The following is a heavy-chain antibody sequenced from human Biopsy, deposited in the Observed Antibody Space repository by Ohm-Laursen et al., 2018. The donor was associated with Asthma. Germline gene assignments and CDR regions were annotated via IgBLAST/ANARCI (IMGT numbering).Heavy chain of an antibody. V-gene: IGHV3-30*03. CDR2: VSSDGHNK. J-gene: IGHJ3*02. Sequence: SLRLSCAASGFVFSQCGMHWVRQGPGKGLEWVALVSSDGHNKYYEDSVKGRFTISRDNSRNRLYLQINRLTVEDSTVYFCARQSGQDYGDSSGFDIWGQGTKVAVSS. CDR3: ARQSGQDYGDSSGFDI. CDR1: GFVFSQCG. D-gene: IGHD3-22*01.